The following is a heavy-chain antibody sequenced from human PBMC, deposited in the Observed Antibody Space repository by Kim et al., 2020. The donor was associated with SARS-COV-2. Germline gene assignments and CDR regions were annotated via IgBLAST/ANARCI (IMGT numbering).Heavy chain of an antibody. D-gene: IGHD3-10*01. J-gene: IGHJ3*02. CDR3: AGSLWFSPSGAAFDI. V-gene: IGHV4-39*01. Sequence: SETLSLTCTVSGGSISSSSYYWGWIRQPPGKGLEWIGSIYYSGSTYYNPSLKSRVTISVDTSKNQFSLKLSSVTAADTAVYYCAGSLWFSPSGAAFDIWGQGTMVTVSS. CDR2: IYYSGST. CDR1: GGSISSSSYY.